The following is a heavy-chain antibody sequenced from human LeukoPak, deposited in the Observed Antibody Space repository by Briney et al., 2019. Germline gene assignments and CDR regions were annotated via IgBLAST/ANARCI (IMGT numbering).Heavy chain of an antibody. CDR1: GYTFTGYY. J-gene: IGHJ4*02. Sequence: GASVKVSCKASGYTFTGYYMHWVRQAPGQGLGWMGWINPNSGGTNYAQKFQGRVTMTRDTSISTAYMELSRLRSDDTAVYYCAPSPTAMAPSGFDYWGQGTLVTVSS. V-gene: IGHV1-2*02. D-gene: IGHD5-18*01. CDR2: INPNSGGT. CDR3: APSPTAMAPSGFDY.